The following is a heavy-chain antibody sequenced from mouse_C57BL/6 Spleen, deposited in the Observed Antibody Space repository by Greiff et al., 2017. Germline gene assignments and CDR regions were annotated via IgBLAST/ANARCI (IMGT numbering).Heavy chain of an antibody. D-gene: IGHD2-4*01. CDR3: ARFYYNYDVAYYFDY. V-gene: IGHV1-76*01. CDR1: GYTFTDYY. Sequence: QVQLKESGAELVRPGASVKLSCKASGYTFTDYYINWVKQRPGQGLEWIARIYPGSGNTYYNEKFKGKATLTAEKSSNTAYMQLSSLTSEDSAVYFCARFYYNYDVAYYFDYWGQGTTLTVSS. CDR2: IYPGSGNT. J-gene: IGHJ2*01.